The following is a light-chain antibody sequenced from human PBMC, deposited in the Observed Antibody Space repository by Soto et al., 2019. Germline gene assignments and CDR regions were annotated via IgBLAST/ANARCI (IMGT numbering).Light chain of an antibody. J-gene: IGKJ4*01. CDR2: DAS. V-gene: IGKV3-11*01. CDR1: QDINTY. Sequence: EVVLTQSPATLSLSPGEKAILSCRASQDINTYLGWYQQKPGQPPRLLIYDASNRASGIPARFSGSGSGTDFTLTIDTLESEDFAIYYCQHRYNWPLTFGAGTKAEIK. CDR3: QHRYNWPLT.